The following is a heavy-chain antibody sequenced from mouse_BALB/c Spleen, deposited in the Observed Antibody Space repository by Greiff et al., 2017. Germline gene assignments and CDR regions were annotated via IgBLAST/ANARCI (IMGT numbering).Heavy chain of an antibody. CDR2: IYPGDGDT. CDR3: ARHPDY. CDR1: GYTFTSYW. J-gene: IGHJ2*01. V-gene: IGHV1-87*01. Sequence: QVQLKESGAELARPGASVKLSCKASGYTFTSYWMQWVKQRPGQGLEWIGAIYPGDGDTRYTQKFKGKATLTADKSSSTAYMQLSSLASEDSAVYYCARHPDYWGQGTTLTVSS.